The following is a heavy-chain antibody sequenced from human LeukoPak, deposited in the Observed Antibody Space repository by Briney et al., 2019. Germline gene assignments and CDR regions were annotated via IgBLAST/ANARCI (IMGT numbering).Heavy chain of an antibody. CDR2: ISYNSDYK. Sequence: GGSLRLSCAASGFTFSSHSMNWVRQAPGKGLEWVSSISYNSDYKYYAESVKGRFTISGDNAKNSLYLQMNSLGVEDMAVYYCARDYLYGMDVWGQGTTVTVSS. J-gene: IGHJ6*02. CDR1: GFTFSSHS. CDR3: ARDYLYGMDV. V-gene: IGHV3-21*01.